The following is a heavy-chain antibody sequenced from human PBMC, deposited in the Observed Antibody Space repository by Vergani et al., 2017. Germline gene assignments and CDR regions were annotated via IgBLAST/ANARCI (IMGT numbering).Heavy chain of an antibody. J-gene: IGHJ3*02. Sequence: QVQLQQWGAGLLKPSETLSLTCAVYGGSFSGYYWSWIRQPAGKGLEWIGRIYTSGSTNYNPSLKSRVTMSVDTSKNQFSLKLSSVTAADTAVYYCARDGAVIWAAAGRNAFDIWGQGTMVTVSS. CDR2: IYTSGST. CDR1: GGSFSGYY. CDR3: ARDGAVIWAAAGRNAFDI. V-gene: IGHV4-59*10. D-gene: IGHD6-13*01.